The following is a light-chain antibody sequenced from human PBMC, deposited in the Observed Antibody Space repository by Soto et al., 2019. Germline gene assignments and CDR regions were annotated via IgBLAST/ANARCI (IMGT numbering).Light chain of an antibody. CDR2: DVS. CDR1: SSDVGDDNY. J-gene: IGLJ1*01. V-gene: IGLV2-14*03. CDR3: SSYTSSSTPYV. Sequence: QSALTQPASVSGSPGQSITISCTGTSSDVGDDNYVYWYQQHPGKAPKLMIHDVSNRPSGVSNRFSGSKSGNTASLTISGLQAEDEADYYCSSYTSSSTPYVFGTGTKLTVL.